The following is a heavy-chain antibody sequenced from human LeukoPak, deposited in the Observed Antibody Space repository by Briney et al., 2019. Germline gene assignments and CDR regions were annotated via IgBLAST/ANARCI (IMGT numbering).Heavy chain of an antibody. J-gene: IGHJ4*02. CDR2: INPNSGGT. Sequence: ASVKVSCKASGYTFTGYYMHWVRQAPGQGLEWMGWINPNSGGTNVAQKFRGRATKTRDTSISTAFMELSRLTSDDTAVYYCARLWNTGYIIYFDSWGQGALVTVSS. V-gene: IGHV1-2*02. D-gene: IGHD5-12*01. CDR1: GYTFTGYY. CDR3: ARLWNTGYIIYFDS.